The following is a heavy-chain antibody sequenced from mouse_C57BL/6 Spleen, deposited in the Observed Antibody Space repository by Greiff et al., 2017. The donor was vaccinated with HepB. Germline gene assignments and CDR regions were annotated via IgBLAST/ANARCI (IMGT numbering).Heavy chain of an antibody. CDR3: ARGGLRRGYAMDY. V-gene: IGHV1-53*01. Sequence: VQLQQPGTELVKPGASVKLSCKASGYTFTSYWMHWVKQRPGQGLEWIGNINPSNGGTNYNEKFKSKATLTVDKSSSTAYMQLSSLTSEDSAVYYCARGGLRRGYAMDYWGQGTSVTVSS. D-gene: IGHD2-4*01. CDR2: INPSNGGT. J-gene: IGHJ4*01. CDR1: GYTFTSYW.